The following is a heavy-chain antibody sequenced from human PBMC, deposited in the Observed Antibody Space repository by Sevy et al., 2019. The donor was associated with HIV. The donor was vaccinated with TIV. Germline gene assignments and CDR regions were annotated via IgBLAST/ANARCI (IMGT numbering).Heavy chain of an antibody. D-gene: IGHD6-13*01. CDR2: ISYEGSNK. CDR3: AKDRTTGIAAAGTPFDY. Sequence: GGSLRLSCAASGFTFSSYGMHWVRQAPGKGLEWVAVISYEGSNKYYADSVKGRFTVSRDNSKNTLYLQMNSLRAEDTAVYYCAKDRTTGIAAAGTPFDYWGQGTLVTVSS. CDR1: GFTFSSYG. V-gene: IGHV3-30*18. J-gene: IGHJ4*02.